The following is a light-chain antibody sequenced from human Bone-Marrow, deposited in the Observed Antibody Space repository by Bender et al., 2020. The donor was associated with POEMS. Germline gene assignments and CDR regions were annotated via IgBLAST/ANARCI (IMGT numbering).Light chain of an antibody. CDR1: SSNIGGNT. J-gene: IGLJ2*01. CDR3: AAWDDSLSGYVV. Sequence: QSALTQSPSASGTPGQRVTISCSGSSSNIGGNTVDWYQQFPGMAPKLLIWRDNQRPSGVPDRFSGSKSGTSASLAISGLRSEDEADYYCAAWDDSLSGYVVFGGWTKLTVL. V-gene: IGLV1-47*01. CDR2: RDN.